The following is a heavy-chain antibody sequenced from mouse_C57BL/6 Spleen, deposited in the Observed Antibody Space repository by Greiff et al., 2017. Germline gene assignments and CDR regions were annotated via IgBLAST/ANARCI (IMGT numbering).Heavy chain of an antibody. CDR3: ARYYYGSSAWYFDV. Sequence: EVKLVESGGGLVQPGGSLSLSCAASGFTFTDYYMSWVRQPPGKALEWLGFIRNKANGYTTEYSASVKGRFTISRDNSQSILYLQMNAMRAEDSATYYCARYYYGSSAWYFDVWGTGTTVTVSS. CDR1: GFTFTDYY. D-gene: IGHD1-1*01. V-gene: IGHV7-3*01. J-gene: IGHJ1*03. CDR2: IRNKANGYTT.